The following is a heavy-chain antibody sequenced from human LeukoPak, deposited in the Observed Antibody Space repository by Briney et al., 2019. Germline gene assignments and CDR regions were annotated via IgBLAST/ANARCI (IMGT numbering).Heavy chain of an antibody. CDR3: AKVRGGCSRTSCYFEN. J-gene: IGHJ4*02. Sequence: SETLSLTCAVSDVSISSDNWWSGVRQSPGKGLEWIGEIFHGGSTNCNPSLKSRVTISIDKSKNQFSLSLTSATAADTAVYYCAKVRGGCSRTSCYFENWGQGTLITVSS. D-gene: IGHD2-2*01. CDR1: DVSISSDNW. CDR2: IFHGGST. V-gene: IGHV4-4*02.